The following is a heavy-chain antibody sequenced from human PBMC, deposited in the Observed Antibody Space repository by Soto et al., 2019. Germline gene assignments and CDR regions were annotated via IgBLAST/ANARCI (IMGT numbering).Heavy chain of an antibody. J-gene: IGHJ4*02. V-gene: IGHV4-4*07. CDR1: GVSISTYS. CDR2: FYTSGKT. CDR3: ARLSTPTSSWYTAPLDY. Sequence: TLSITFTFSGVSISTYSWSWIRQPAGKGLEWIGRFYTSGKTATNPSLKSRVTLSVDTSMNSLRAEDAAVYYCARLSTPTSSWYTAPLDYWGQGTLVTVSS. D-gene: IGHD6-13*01.